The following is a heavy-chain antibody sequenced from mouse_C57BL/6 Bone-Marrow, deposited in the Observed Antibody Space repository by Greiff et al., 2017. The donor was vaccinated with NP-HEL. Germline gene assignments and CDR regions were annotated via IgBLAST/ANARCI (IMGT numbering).Heavy chain of an antibody. J-gene: IGHJ3*01. CDR2: INPSSGYT. Sequence: QVRVKQSGAELARPGASVKMSCKASGYTFTSYTMHWVKQRPGQGLEWIGYINPSSGYTKYNQKFKDKATLTADKSSSTAYMQLSSLTSEDSAVYYCARSFFFAYWGQGTLVTVSA. CDR3: ARSFFFAY. V-gene: IGHV1-4*01. CDR1: GYTFTSYT.